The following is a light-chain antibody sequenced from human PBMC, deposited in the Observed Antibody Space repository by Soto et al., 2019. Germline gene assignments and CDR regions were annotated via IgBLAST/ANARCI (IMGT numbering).Light chain of an antibody. CDR3: QQYNNWPPT. CDR2: GAS. J-gene: IGKJ1*01. CDR1: QSVSNN. V-gene: IGKV3-15*01. Sequence: EIVMTQSPATLSVSPGERATLSCRASQSVSNNLARYQQKPGQAPRLLIYGASTRATGIPARFSGSGSGTEFTLTISSLQSEDFAVYYCQQYNNWPPTFGQGTKVDIK.